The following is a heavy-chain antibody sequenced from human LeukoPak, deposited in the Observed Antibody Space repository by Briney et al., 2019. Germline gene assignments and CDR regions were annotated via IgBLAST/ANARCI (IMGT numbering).Heavy chain of an antibody. J-gene: IGHJ6*03. CDR3: ARGPVQLERRRNYYCYMDV. V-gene: IGHV1-8*01. CDR2: MNPNSGNT. Sequence: ASVKVSCKASGYTFTSYDINWVRQATGQGLEWMGWMNPNSGNTGYAQKFQGRVTMTRNTSISTAYMELSSLRSEDTAVYYCARGPVQLERRRNYYCYMDVWGKGTTVTVSS. CDR1: GYTFTSYD. D-gene: IGHD1-1*01.